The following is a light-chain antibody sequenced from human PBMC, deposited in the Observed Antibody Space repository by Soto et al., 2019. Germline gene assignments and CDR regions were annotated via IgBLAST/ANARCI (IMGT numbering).Light chain of an antibody. J-gene: IGLJ2*01. V-gene: IGLV1-51*02. CDR2: ENN. CDR3: GTWDSSLSGVV. Sequence: SVVTQPPSVSAASGQKVPLSCSGSSSNIGDNYVSWYQQLPGTAPKLLIYENNRRPSGIPDRFSGSKSGTSATLGITGLQTGDEADDYCGTWDSSLSGVVFGGGTKVTV. CDR1: SSNIGDNY.